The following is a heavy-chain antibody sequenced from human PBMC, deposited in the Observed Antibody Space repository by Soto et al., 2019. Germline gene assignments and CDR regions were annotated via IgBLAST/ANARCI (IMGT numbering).Heavy chain of an antibody. V-gene: IGHV6-1*01. CDR1: GDSVSSNSAA. CDR3: ATWRFDH. J-gene: IGHJ4*02. Sequence: PSQTRSLTCAISGDSVSSNSAAWNWIRHSPSRGLEWLGRTYYRSQWFNDYAVSMRSRITIKADTTKNQFSLQVNSATPEDTAVYYCATWRFDHWGQGTPVTVSS. CDR2: TYYRSQWFN.